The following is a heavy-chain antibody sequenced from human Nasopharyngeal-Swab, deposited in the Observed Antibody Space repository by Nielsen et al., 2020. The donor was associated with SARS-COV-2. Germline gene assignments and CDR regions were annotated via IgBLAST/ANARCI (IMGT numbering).Heavy chain of an antibody. J-gene: IGHJ5*02. D-gene: IGHD2-2*01. CDR1: GYTFTSDG. Sequence: ASVKVSCKASGYTFTSDGISWVRQAPGQGLEWMGWISGYNGFTNYGQKFQGRVTMTTDTSTSTAYMELRSLTSDDTAVYYCARDQGFTSSYWFDPWGQGTLVTVSS. CDR3: ARDQGFTSSYWFDP. V-gene: IGHV1-18*01. CDR2: ISGYNGFT.